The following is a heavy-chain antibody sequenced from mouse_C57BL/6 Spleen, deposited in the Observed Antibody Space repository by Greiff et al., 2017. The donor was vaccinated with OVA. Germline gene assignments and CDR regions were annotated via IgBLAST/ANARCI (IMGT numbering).Heavy chain of an antibody. CDR1: GYTFTSYW. J-gene: IGHJ2*01. D-gene: IGHD3-3*01. V-gene: IGHV1-64*01. CDR3: APAPGAGDDFDY. Sequence: QVQLQQPGAELVKPGASVKLSCKASGYTFTSYWMHWVKQRPGQGLEWIGMIHPNSGSTNYNEKFKSKATLTVDKSSSTAYMQLSSLTSEDSAVYDCAPAPGAGDDFDYWGQGTTLTVSS. CDR2: IHPNSGST.